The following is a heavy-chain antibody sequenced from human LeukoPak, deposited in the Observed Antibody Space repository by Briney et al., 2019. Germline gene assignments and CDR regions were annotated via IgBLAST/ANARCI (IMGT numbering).Heavy chain of an antibody. CDR2: ISSNGDNT. V-gene: IGHV3-64D*06. Sequence: GGSLRLSCSVSGFTFSTYVMHWVRQAPGKGLEYVSAISSNGDNTNYADSVKGRFTISRDNSKNTLYLQMSSLRADDTAVYYCVRGTGYWGQGTLVTVSS. CDR3: VRGTGY. CDR1: GFTFSTYV. J-gene: IGHJ4*02.